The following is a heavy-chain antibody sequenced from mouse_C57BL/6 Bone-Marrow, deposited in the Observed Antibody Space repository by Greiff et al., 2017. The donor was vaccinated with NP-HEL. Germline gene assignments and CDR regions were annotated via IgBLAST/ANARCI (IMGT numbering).Heavy chain of an antibody. V-gene: IGHV1-69*01. CDR3: ARLDYGSSPNLYFDV. D-gene: IGHD1-1*01. Sequence: QVQLQQSGAELVMPGASVKLSCKASGYTFTSYWMHWVKQRPGQGLEWIGEIDPSDSYTNYNQKFKGKSTLTVDKSSSTAYMQLSSLTSEYSAFYYCARLDYGSSPNLYFDVWGTGTTVTVSS. CDR1: GYTFTSYW. J-gene: IGHJ1*03. CDR2: IDPSDSYT.